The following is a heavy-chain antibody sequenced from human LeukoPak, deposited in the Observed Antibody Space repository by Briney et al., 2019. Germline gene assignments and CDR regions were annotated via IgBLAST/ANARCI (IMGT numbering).Heavy chain of an antibody. CDR2: ISSSSSYI. CDR1: GFTVSSNY. Sequence: GGSLRLSCAASGFTVSSNYMSWVRQAPGKGLEWVSSISSSSSYIYYADSVKGRFTISRDNAKNSLYLQMNSLRAEDTAVYYCARDRQLGVIDYWGQGTLVTVSS. J-gene: IGHJ4*02. V-gene: IGHV3-21*01. CDR3: ARDRQLGVIDY. D-gene: IGHD1-1*01.